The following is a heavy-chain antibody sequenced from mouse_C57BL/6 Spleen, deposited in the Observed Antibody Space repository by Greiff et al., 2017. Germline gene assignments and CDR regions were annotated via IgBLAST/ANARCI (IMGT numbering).Heavy chain of an antibody. D-gene: IGHD1-1*01. J-gene: IGHJ4*01. Sequence: QVQLQQPGAELVKPGASVKLSCKASGYTFTSYWMHWVKQRPGQGLEWIGMIHPTSGSTNYNEKFKSKATLTVDKSSSTAYMLLSSLTSEDSAVYYGAGYGYGSSYENAMDYWGQGTSVTVSS. CDR2: IHPTSGST. CDR3: AGYGYGSSYENAMDY. CDR1: GYTFTSYW. V-gene: IGHV1-64*01.